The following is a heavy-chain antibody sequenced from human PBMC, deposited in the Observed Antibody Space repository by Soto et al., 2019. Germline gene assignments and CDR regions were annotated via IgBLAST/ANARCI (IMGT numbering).Heavy chain of an antibody. Sequence: GGSLRLSCAASGFTFDDYTMHWVRQAPGKGLEWVSLISWDGGSTYYADSVKGRFTISRDNSKNSLYLQMNSLRTEDTALYYCAKSSSGAFDIWGQGTMVTVSS. CDR1: GFTFDDYT. V-gene: IGHV3-43*01. CDR2: ISWDGGST. CDR3: AKSSSGAFDI. J-gene: IGHJ3*02.